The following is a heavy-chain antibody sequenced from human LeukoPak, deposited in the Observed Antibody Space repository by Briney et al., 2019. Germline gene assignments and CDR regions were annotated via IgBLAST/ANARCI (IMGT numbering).Heavy chain of an antibody. CDR3: ARGALDGDYVPSDY. V-gene: IGHV1-8*01. CDR1: GYTFTSYD. Sequence: ASVKVSCKASGYTFTSYDINWVRQATGQGLVWMGWMNPNSGNTGYAQKFQGRVTMTRNTSISTAYMELSSLRSEDTAVYYCARGALDGDYVPSDYWGQGTLVTVSS. CDR2: MNPNSGNT. J-gene: IGHJ4*02. D-gene: IGHD4-17*01.